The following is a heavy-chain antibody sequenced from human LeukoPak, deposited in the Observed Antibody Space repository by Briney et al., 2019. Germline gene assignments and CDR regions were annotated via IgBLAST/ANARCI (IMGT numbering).Heavy chain of an antibody. J-gene: IGHJ4*02. V-gene: IGHV3-33*01. CDR3: TRSDLTYGPFDY. D-gene: IGHD3-10*01. CDR1: GFTFSSYG. CDR2: IWYDGTNR. Sequence: PGGSLRLSCAASGFTFSSYGMHWVRQAPGKGLEWVAVIWYDGTNRDYADSVEGRFTISRDISKHTLYLQMNSLRPEDTAVYYCTRSDLTYGPFDYWGQGALVTVSS.